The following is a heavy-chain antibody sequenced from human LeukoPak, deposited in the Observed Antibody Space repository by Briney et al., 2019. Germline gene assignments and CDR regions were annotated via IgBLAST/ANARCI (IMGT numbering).Heavy chain of an antibody. CDR3: ARYLVGADDAFDI. CDR1: GGSISSYY. D-gene: IGHD1-26*01. V-gene: IGHV4-4*09. J-gene: IGHJ3*02. Sequence: SETRSLTCTVSGGSISSYYGSWIRQPPGKGREWIGYIYTRGSTNYNPSLKSRVTISVDTSKNQFSLKLSSVTAADTAVYYCARYLVGADDAFDIWGQGTMVTVSS. CDR2: IYTRGST.